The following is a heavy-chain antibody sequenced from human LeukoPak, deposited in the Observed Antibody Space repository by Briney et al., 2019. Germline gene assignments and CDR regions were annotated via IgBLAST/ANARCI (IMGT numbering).Heavy chain of an antibody. D-gene: IGHD5-18*01. CDR1: GGTFSSYA. V-gene: IGHV1-69*05. CDR2: IIPICGTA. J-gene: IGHJ4*02. Sequence: SVKVSCKASGGTFSSYAISWVRQAPGQGLEWMGGIIPICGTANYAQKFKGRVTITTDESTSTAYMELSSLRSEDTAVYYCARQGHGGYSYGGEFDYWGQGTLVTVSS. CDR3: ARQGHGGYSYGGEFDY.